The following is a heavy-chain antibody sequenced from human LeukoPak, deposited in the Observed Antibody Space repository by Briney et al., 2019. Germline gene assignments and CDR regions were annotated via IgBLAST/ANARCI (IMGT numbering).Heavy chain of an antibody. CDR2: IYWDDDK. J-gene: IGHJ3*01. CDR3: AHTPYSNTSFDF. Sequence: SRPTLVNPTQALTLTCTFSGFSLSTSGVGVGWIRQPPAKALEWLALIYWDDDKRYSPSLKSRLTITKDTSKNQVVLTITNMDPVDTATYYCAHTPYSNTSFDFWGQGTMVTVSS. CDR1: GFSLSTSGVG. V-gene: IGHV2-5*02. D-gene: IGHD6-13*01.